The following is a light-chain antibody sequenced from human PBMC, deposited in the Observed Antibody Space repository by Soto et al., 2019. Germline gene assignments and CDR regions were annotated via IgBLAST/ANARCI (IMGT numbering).Light chain of an antibody. CDR2: SSN. V-gene: IGLV1-44*01. CDR1: SSNIGSNT. Sequence: QSVLTQPPSTSGTPGQRVTISCSGSSSNIGSNTVNWYQHLPGTAPKLLIYSSNQRPSGVPDRFSGSKSGTSASLAVSGLQSEDEADYYCCSYAGRSNYVFGIGTKLTVL. CDR3: CSYAGRSNYV. J-gene: IGLJ1*01.